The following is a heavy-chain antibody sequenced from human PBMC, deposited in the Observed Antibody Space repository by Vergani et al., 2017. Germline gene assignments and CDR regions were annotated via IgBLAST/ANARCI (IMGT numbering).Heavy chain of an antibody. D-gene: IGHD3-3*01. CDR1: GYTFTSYG. Sequence: QVQLVQSGAEVKKPGASVKVSCKASGYTFTSYGISWVRQAPGQGLEWMGWISAYNGNTNYAHKLQGRVTMTTDTCTSTSYMELRSLRSDDTALYYCASGGSETPPPGTTYYDFWSGYYRLNYQHGMDVWGQ. CDR2: ISAYNGNT. V-gene: IGHV1-18*04. CDR3: ASGGSETPPPGTTYYDFWSGYYRLNYQHGMDV. J-gene: IGHJ6*02.